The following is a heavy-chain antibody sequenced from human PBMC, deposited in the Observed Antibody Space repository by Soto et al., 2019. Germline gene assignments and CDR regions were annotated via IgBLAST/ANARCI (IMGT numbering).Heavy chain of an antibody. V-gene: IGHV3-48*01. D-gene: IGHD2-15*01. J-gene: IGHJ4*02. CDR2: ISSSSSTI. CDR3: ARGCSGGSCH. Sequence: EVQLVESGGGLVQPGGSLRLSCAASGFTFSSYSMNWVHQAPGKGLEWVSYISSSSSTIYYADSVKGRFTISRDNAKNSLYLQMNSLRAEDTAVYYCARGCSGGSCHWGQGTLVTVSS. CDR1: GFTFSSYS.